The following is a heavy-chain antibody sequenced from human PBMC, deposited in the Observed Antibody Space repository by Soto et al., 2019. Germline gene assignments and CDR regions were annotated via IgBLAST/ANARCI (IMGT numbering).Heavy chain of an antibody. J-gene: IGHJ3*02. D-gene: IGHD6-13*01. CDR1: GGSISSGGYY. CDR3: ARDSYSSSWYAAFDI. V-gene: IGHV4-31*03. CDR2: IYYSGST. Sequence: SETLSLTCTVSGGSISSGGYYWSWIRQHPGKGLEWIGYIYYSGSTYYNPSLKSRVTISVDTSKNQFSLKLSSVTAADTAVYYCARDSYSSSWYAAFDIWAKGQWSPS.